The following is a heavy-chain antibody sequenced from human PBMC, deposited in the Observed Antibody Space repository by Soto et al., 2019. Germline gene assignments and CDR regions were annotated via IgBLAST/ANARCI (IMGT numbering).Heavy chain of an antibody. CDR3: AKGTIGFGTLPAYYYYYGMDV. V-gene: IGHV3-23*01. D-gene: IGHD3-10*01. J-gene: IGHJ6*02. CDR1: GFTFSSYA. CDR2: ISVSGGST. Sequence: GGSLRLSCAASGFTFSSYAMSWVRQAPGTGLEWVSAISVSGGSTYYADSMKGRFTISRDKCKNALYLQMNSLRAEDTAVYYCAKGTIGFGTLPAYYYYYGMDVWGQGTTVTVSS.